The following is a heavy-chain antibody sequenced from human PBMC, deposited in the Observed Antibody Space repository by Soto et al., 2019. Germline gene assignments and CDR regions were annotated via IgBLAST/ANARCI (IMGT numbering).Heavy chain of an antibody. Sequence: SETLSLTCTVSGGSISSYYWSWIRQPPGKGLEWIGYIYYSGSTNYNPSLKSRVTISVDTSKNQFSLKLSSVTAADTAVYYCARVGGWDGNDAFDIWGQGTRVTVSS. J-gene: IGHJ3*02. V-gene: IGHV4-59*01. CDR1: GGSISSYY. D-gene: IGHD6-19*01. CDR2: IYYSGST. CDR3: ARVGGWDGNDAFDI.